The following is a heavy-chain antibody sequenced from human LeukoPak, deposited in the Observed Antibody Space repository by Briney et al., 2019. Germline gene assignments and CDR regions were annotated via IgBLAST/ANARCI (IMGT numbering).Heavy chain of an antibody. V-gene: IGHV3-74*01. J-gene: IGHJ4*02. Sequence: GGSLRLSCAASGFTFSSYVMHWVRQAPGKGLVWVSRISPDGSSTTYADSAKGRFTISRDNAKDTLYLQMNSLRAEDTGVYYCAGHHQAYSRTYWGQGTLVTVSS. CDR3: AGHHQAYSRTY. CDR2: ISPDGSST. D-gene: IGHD6-13*01. CDR1: GFTFSSYV.